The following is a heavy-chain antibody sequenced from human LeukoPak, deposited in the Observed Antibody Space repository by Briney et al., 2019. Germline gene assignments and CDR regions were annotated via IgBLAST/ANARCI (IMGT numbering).Heavy chain of an antibody. CDR3: ARAPQTIGIDY. CDR2: ISKDGSKT. D-gene: IGHD1/OR15-1a*01. V-gene: IGHV3-30*04. Sequence: PGGSLRLSCGVSGFSFSIYTLHWVRQAPGKGLEWVGVISKDGSKTYYADSVKGRFTISRDNSKNTLYLQMNSLRVDDMGVYYCARAPQTIGIDYWGQGTLVIVSS. CDR1: GFSFSIYT. J-gene: IGHJ4*02.